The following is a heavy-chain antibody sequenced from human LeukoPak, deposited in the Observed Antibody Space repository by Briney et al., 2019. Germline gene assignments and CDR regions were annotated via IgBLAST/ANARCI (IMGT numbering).Heavy chain of an antibody. CDR3: ARVPSWYYYYGMDV. Sequence: ASVKVSCKASGYIFTSYYMHWVRQAPGQRLEWMGWINAGNGNTKYSQKFQGRVTITRDTSASTAYMELSSLRSEDTAVYYCARVPSWYYYYGMDVWGQGTTVTVSS. CDR2: INAGNGNT. J-gene: IGHJ6*02. CDR1: GYIFTSYY. V-gene: IGHV1-3*01. D-gene: IGHD6-13*01.